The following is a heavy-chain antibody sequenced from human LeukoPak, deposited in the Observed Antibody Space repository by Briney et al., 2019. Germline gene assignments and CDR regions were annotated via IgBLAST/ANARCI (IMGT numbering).Heavy chain of an antibody. J-gene: IGHJ4*02. CDR2: MNPNSGNT. D-gene: IGHD3-10*01. V-gene: IGHV1-8*01. CDR3: ARDLRFGEKAYAFDI. Sequence: GASVKVSCKTSGYPFTSFDISWVRQATGQGLEWMGWMNPNSGNTGYAQKFQGRVTLTRNTSINTAYMELTSLRSEDTAVYYCARDLRFGEKAYAFDIWGQGTLVTVSS. CDR1: GYPFTSFD.